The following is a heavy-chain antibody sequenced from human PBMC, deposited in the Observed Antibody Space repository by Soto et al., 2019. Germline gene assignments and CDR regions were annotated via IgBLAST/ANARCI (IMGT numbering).Heavy chain of an antibody. CDR3: ARGWDIVVMPAAFHNRFDP. V-gene: IGHV4-31*03. CDR2: VDHSGKT. J-gene: IGHJ5*01. CDR1: GGSISSGGYY. Sequence: SETLSLTYTVSGGSISSGGYYWSWIRQHPGRGLEWIGYVDHSGKTYYNPSLKTRLSISVDTSNNQFSLRLSSVTAADTAVYYCARGWDIVVMPAAFHNRFDPWGQGTLVTVSS. D-gene: IGHD2-2*01.